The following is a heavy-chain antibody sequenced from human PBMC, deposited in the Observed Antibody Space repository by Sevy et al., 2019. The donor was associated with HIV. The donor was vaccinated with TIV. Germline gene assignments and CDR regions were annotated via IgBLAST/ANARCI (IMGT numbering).Heavy chain of an antibody. J-gene: IGHJ4*02. CDR2: INGDGSST. CDR3: ARNLTTVAGMLYYFDF. V-gene: IGHV3-74*01. D-gene: IGHD6-19*01. CDR1: GFTFSNYW. Sequence: GGSLRLSCAASGFTFSNYWIHWVRQAPGKGLVWVSRINGDGSSTSYADSVKGRFTISRDNAKNTLYLQMNSLTAEDTAVYYCARNLTTVAGMLYYFDFWGQGTLVTVSS.